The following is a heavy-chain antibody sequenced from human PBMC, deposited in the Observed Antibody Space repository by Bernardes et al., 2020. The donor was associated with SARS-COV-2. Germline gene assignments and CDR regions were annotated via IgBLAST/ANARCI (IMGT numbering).Heavy chain of an antibody. D-gene: IGHD3-16*01. J-gene: IGHJ2*01. V-gene: IGHV1-18*01. CDR3: TRTFYGHWYFDL. CDR1: GYTLTSYG. CDR2: ISAYNGNT. Sequence: ASVKVSCKASGYTLTSYGISWVRQAPGQGLEWMGWISAYNGNTNYAQKLQGRVTMTTDTSTSTAYMELRSLRSDDTAVYYCTRTFYGHWYFDLWGRGTLVTVSS.